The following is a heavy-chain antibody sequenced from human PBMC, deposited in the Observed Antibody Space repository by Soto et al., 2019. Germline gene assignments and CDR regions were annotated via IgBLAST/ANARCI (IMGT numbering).Heavy chain of an antibody. Sequence: GSGPTLGNPTQTLTLNCTFCGFSLSTSGMCVSWIRQPPGKALEWLALIDWDDDKYYSTSLKTRLTISKDTSKNQVVLTMTNMDPVDAATYYCARIRGDIYGMDVWGQGTTVTVSS. CDR2: IDWDDDK. D-gene: IGHD3-9*01. CDR3: ARIRGDIYGMDV. J-gene: IGHJ6*02. V-gene: IGHV2-70*01. CDR1: GFSLSTSGMC.